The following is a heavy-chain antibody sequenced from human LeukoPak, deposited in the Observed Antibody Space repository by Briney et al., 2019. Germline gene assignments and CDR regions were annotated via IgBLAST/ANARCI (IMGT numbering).Heavy chain of an antibody. Sequence: SETLSLTCTVSGGSISNYYWSWIRQPAGKGLEWIGRISASGNTNCNPSLKSRVTMSVDTSMNLFALKLSSVTAADTAVYYCARQGVATAIDYWGQGTLVTVSS. D-gene: IGHD2-21*02. CDR2: ISASGNT. J-gene: IGHJ4*02. V-gene: IGHV4-4*07. CDR3: ARQGVATAIDY. CDR1: GGSISNYY.